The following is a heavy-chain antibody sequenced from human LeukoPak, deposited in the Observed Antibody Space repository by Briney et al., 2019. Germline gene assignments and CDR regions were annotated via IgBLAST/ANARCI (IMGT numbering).Heavy chain of an antibody. D-gene: IGHD1-26*01. CDR1: GYTFTGYY. V-gene: IGHV1-2*02. J-gene: IGHJ4*02. CDR2: INPNSGGT. CDR3: ARLVGATIRDFDY. Sequence: ASVKVSCKASGYTFTGYYMHWVRQAPGQGLEWMGWINPNSGGTNYAQKFQGRVTMTGDTSISTAYMELSRLRSDDTAVYYCARLVGATIRDFDYWGQGTLVTVSS.